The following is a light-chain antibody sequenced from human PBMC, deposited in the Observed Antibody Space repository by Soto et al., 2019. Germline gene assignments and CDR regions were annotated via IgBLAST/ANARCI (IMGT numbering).Light chain of an antibody. V-gene: IGKV1-17*01. Sequence: DIQMTQSPSSLSASVGDRVTITCRASQGIGNDLGWFQQKPGKAPKRLIYAASSLLSGVPSRFSGSGSGTEVTITISSLQHEDFGTYYCLQHNSYPLTFGPGTKVYIK. CDR3: LQHNSYPLT. CDR1: QGIGND. CDR2: AAS. J-gene: IGKJ3*01.